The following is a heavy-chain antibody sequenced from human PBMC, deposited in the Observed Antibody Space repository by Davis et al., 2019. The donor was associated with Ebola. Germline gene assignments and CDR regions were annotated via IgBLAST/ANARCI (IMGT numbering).Heavy chain of an antibody. D-gene: IGHD2-21*02. CDR1: GLTLSSHW. CDR3: AMPGVAYCGGDCYFDY. V-gene: IGHV3-30-3*01. CDR2: ISVDGTSE. Sequence: PGGSLRLSCTASGLTLSSHWMHWVRQAPGKGLEWVAVISVDGTSEDYADSVKGRFIISRDSSTNTLYLQMNSLRTEDTAMYYCAMPGVAYCGGDCYFDYWGQGTLVTVSS. J-gene: IGHJ4*02.